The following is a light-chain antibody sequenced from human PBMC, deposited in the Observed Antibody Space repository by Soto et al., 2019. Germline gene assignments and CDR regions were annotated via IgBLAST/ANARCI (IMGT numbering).Light chain of an antibody. CDR3: QPYNSYGWT. Sequence: DIQMTQSPSSLSASVGARVTSTCKASQDINNYLNWYQQKPGKAPKLLIYKASSLESGVPSRFSGSGSGTEFTLTISSLQPDDFATYYCQPYNSYGWTFGPGTQVEIK. V-gene: IGKV1-5*03. J-gene: IGKJ1*01. CDR1: QDINNY. CDR2: KAS.